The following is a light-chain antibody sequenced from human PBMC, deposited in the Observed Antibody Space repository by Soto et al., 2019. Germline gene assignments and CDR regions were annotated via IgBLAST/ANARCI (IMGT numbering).Light chain of an antibody. CDR2: GAS. Sequence: DIVLTQSPGPLSLSPGESATLSCRASQSVSNNYLAWYQQKPGQAPRLLIYGASNRATGIPDRFSGSGSGTDFTLTISRLEPEDFAVYYCQQYGSSGTFGQGTKVEIK. CDR3: QQYGSSGT. V-gene: IGKV3-20*01. CDR1: QSVSNNY. J-gene: IGKJ1*01.